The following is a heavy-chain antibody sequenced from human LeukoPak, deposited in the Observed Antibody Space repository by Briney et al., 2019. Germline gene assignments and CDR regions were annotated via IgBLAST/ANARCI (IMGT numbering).Heavy chain of an antibody. J-gene: IGHJ4*02. CDR3: AKYCSGGSCHDY. CDR1: GYSISSGYY. V-gene: IGHV4-38-2*02. CDR2: IYHSGST. Sequence: SETLSLTCTVSGYSISSGYYWGWIRQPPGKWLEWIGSIYHSGSTYYNPSLKSRVTISVDTSKNQFSLKLSSVTAADTAVYYCAKYCSGGSCHDYWGQGTLVTVSS. D-gene: IGHD2-15*01.